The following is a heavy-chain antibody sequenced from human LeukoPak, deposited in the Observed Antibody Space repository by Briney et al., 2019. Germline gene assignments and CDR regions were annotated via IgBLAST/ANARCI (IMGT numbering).Heavy chain of an antibody. CDR2: VKQVGRKQ. D-gene: IGHD4-17*01. Sequence: GGSLRLSCEGSGFRFSEYWMSWVRQAPGKGLEWVASVKQVGRKQYYVDTVNGRLDISRHDAKNSLYLQMNTLRSDDTALYYCASYYGINWVIGYWGQGTLVTVSS. J-gene: IGHJ4*02. CDR1: GFRFSEYW. CDR3: ASYYGINWVIGY. V-gene: IGHV3-7*01.